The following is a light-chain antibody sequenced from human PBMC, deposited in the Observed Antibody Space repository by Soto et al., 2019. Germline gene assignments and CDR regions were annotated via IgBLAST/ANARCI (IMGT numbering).Light chain of an antibody. Sequence: QSALTQPDSVSGSPEQSITISCTGTSNDVGRYNLVSWYQQHPGKAPKVMIYEATKRPSGVSNRFSGSKSGNTASLTISGLQAEDEADYYCCAYAGSGSVLFGGGTNLTVL. CDR3: CAYAGSGSVL. CDR1: SNDVGRYNL. J-gene: IGLJ3*02. CDR2: EAT. V-gene: IGLV2-23*01.